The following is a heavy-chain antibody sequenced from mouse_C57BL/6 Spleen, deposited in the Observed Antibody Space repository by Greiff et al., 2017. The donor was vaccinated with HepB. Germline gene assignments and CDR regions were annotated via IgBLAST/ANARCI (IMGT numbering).Heavy chain of an antibody. CDR1: GYAFSSYW. CDR2: IYPGDGDT. Sequence: QVQLKQSGAELVKPGASVKISCKASGYAFSSYWMNWVKQRPGKGLEWIGQIYPGDGDTNYNGKFKGKATLTADKSSSTAYMQLSSLTSEDSAVYFCARGRENERYYAMDYWGQGTSVTVSS. J-gene: IGHJ4*01. CDR3: ARGRENERYYAMDY. V-gene: IGHV1-80*01.